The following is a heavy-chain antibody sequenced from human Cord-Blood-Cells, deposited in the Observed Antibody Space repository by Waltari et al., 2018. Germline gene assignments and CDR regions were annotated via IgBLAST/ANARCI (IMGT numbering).Heavy chain of an antibody. CDR3: ARTPKGRLNWFDP. CDR1: GYTFTSYG. D-gene: IGHD2-15*01. V-gene: IGHV1-18*04. J-gene: IGHJ5*02. Sequence: QVQLVQSEAQVKKPGASVKVSCKASGYTFTSYGTSCVRRAPGQGLEWMGWISAYNGNTNYAQKLQGRVTMTTDTSTSTACMELRSLRSDDTAVYYCARTPKGRLNWFDPWGQGTLVTVSS. CDR2: ISAYNGNT.